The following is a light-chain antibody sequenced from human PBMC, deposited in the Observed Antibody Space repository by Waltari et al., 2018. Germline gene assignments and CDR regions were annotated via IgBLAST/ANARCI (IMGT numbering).Light chain of an antibody. CDR2: EVT. CDR3: SSYVGTIGLI. J-gene: IGLJ2*01. Sequence: QSALTQPPSASGSPGQSITISCTGTSNDVGGSNSVPWYQQHPGKAPKLIIFEVTQRPTGVPDRFSGSKSGNMAALTVSGLQTEDEADYYCSSYVGTIGLIFGGGTKLTVL. V-gene: IGLV2-8*01. CDR1: SNDVGGSNS.